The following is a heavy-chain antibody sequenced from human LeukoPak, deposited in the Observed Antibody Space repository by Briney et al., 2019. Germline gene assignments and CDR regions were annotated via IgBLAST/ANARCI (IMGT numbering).Heavy chain of an antibody. V-gene: IGHV4-34*01. CDR3: ARNLRPATLDY. J-gene: IGHJ4*02. CDR1: GGSFSGYY. Sequence: PSETLSLTCAVYGGSFSGYYWSWIRQPPGKGLEWIGSIYYSGTTYYNPSLKSRVTISVDTSKNQFSLKLSSVTAADTAVYYCARNLRPATLDYWGQGTLVTVSS. D-gene: IGHD1-1*01. CDR2: IYYSGTT.